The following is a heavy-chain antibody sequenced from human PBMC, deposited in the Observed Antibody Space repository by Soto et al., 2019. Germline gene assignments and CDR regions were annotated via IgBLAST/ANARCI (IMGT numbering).Heavy chain of an antibody. CDR1: GFTFSSYA. D-gene: IGHD5-12*01. V-gene: IGHV3-30-3*01. Sequence: QVQLVESGGGVVQPGRSLRLSCAASGFTFSSYAMHWVRQAPGEGLEWVAVISYDGGSNKYYADSVKGRFTISRDNSRNTLYLQMNSLRAEDTAVYYCARVVATNTDYYYGMDVWGQGTTVTVSS. J-gene: IGHJ6*02. CDR2: ISYDGGSNK. CDR3: ARVVATNTDYYYGMDV.